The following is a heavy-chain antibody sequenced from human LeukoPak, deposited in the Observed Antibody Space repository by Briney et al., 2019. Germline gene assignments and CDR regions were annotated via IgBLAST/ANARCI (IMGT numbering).Heavy chain of an antibody. D-gene: IGHD1-14*01. V-gene: IGHV3-48*03. CDR2: ISITGGIK. Sequence: GGSLRLSCAASGFTFSSYEFSWVCQAPGKGLEWVSYISITGGIKYYGESVKGRFTISRDNAKNSLYLQMDSLRGEDTAVYYCAKVASEYYGLDVWGRGTTVTVSS. CDR3: AKVASEYYGLDV. J-gene: IGHJ6*04. CDR1: GFTFSSYE.